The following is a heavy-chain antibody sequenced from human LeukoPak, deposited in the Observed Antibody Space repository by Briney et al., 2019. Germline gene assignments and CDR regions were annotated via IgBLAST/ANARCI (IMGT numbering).Heavy chain of an antibody. V-gene: IGHV4-39*01. CDR3: ARLYSRGWV. J-gene: IGHJ4*02. CDR2: IYYSGST. CDR1: GFTFSSYSMN. D-gene: IGHD6-19*01. Sequence: NPGGSLRLSCAASGFTFSSYSMNWVRQPPGKGLEWIGSIYYSGSTYYNPSLKSRVTISVDTSKNQFSLKLSSVTAADTAVYYCARLYSRGWVWGQGTLVTVSS.